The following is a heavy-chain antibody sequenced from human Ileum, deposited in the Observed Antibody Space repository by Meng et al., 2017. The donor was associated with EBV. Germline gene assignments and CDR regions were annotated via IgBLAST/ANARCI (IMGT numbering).Heavy chain of an antibody. D-gene: IGHD6-19*01. CDR1: GYTFTSYG. J-gene: IGHJ4*02. V-gene: IGHV1-18*01. CDR3: ARIAGSGWNFDY. Sequence: QGPLGQLGTEVKNPGASVKCSCKPSGYTFTSYGITWVRQAPGQGLEWMGWISGYNGNANYAQKLQGRVTMTTDTSTSTVYMELRSLRSEYTAVYYCARIAGSGWNFDYWGQGTLVTVSS. CDR2: ISGYNGNA.